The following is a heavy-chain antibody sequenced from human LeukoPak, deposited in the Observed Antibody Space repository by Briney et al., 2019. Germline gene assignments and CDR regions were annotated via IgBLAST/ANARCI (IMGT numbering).Heavy chain of an antibody. CDR1: GGSFSGYY. CDR3: ARGRVAAAGTPGY. D-gene: IGHD6-13*01. CDR2: INHSGST. V-gene: IGHV4-34*01. Sequence: SETLSLTCAVYGGSFSGYYWSWIRQPPGKGLEWIGEINHSGSTNYNPSLKSRVTISVDTSKNQFSLKLSSVTAADTAVYYRARGRVAAAGTPGYWGQGTLVTVSS. J-gene: IGHJ4*02.